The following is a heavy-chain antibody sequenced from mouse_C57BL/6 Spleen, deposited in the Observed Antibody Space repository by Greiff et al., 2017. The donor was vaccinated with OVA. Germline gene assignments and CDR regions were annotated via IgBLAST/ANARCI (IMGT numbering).Heavy chain of an antibody. CDR1: GFSLTSYG. Sequence: VKLMESGPGLVQPSQSLSITCTVSGFSLTSYGVHWVRQSPGKGLAWLGVIWRGGSTDYNAAFISRLSISKDNSKSQVFFKMNSLQADDTAIYYCARKWLNSELNYFDYWGQGTTLTVSS. V-gene: IGHV2-2*01. CDR2: IWRGGST. D-gene: IGHD1-3*01. J-gene: IGHJ2*01. CDR3: ARKWLNSELNYFDY.